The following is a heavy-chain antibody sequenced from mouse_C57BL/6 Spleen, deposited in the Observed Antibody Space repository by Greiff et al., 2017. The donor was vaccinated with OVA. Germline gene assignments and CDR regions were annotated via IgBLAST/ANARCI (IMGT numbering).Heavy chain of an antibody. D-gene: IGHD2-3*01. CDR2: IRLKSDNYAT. CDR1: GFTFSNYW. CDR3: TVLDGYYAAMDY. J-gene: IGHJ4*01. Sequence: EVKVEESGGGLVQPGGSMKLSCVASGFTFSNYWMNWVRQSPEKGLEWVAQIRLKSDNYATHYAESVKGRFTISRDDSKSSVYLQMNNLRAEDTGIYYCTVLDGYYAAMDYWGQGTSVTVSS. V-gene: IGHV6-3*01.